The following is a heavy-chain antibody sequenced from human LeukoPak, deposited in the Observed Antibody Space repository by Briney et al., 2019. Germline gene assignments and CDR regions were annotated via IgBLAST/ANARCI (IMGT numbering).Heavy chain of an antibody. CDR2: IYYSGGT. J-gene: IGHJ4*02. CDR1: GGSISSSSYY. Sequence: TSETLSLTCTVSGGSISSSSYYWGWIRQPPGKGLEWIGSIYYSGGTYYNPSLKSRVTISVDTSKNQFSLKLSSVTAADTAVYYCARRRRIAVAGLGGYFDYWGQGTLVTVSS. D-gene: IGHD6-19*01. V-gene: IGHV4-39*01. CDR3: ARRRRIAVAGLGGYFDY.